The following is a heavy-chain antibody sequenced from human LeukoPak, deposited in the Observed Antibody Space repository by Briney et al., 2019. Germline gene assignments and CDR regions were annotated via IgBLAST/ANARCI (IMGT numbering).Heavy chain of an antibody. CDR2: IYYSGST. CDR1: GGSISSYY. D-gene: IGHD6-19*01. Sequence: SETLSLTCTVSGGSISSYYWSWIRQPPGKGLEWIGYIYYSGSTYYNPSLKSRVTISVDTSKNQFSLKLSSVTAADTAVYYCARAEYSSGFEDYWGQGTLVTVSS. V-gene: IGHV4-59*12. J-gene: IGHJ4*02. CDR3: ARAEYSSGFEDY.